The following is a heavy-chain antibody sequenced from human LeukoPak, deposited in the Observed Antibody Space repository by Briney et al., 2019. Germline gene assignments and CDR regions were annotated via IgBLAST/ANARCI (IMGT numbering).Heavy chain of an antibody. CDR1: GGSFSGYY. Sequence: SETLSLTCAVYGGSFSGYYWSWIRQPPGKGLEWVGYIYYSGSTYHNPSLRSRLTILVDTSRNQFSLKLYSVTAADTAVYYCARHAGADGSNWSYFDYWGQGTLVTVSS. D-gene: IGHD6-13*01. J-gene: IGHJ4*02. CDR3: ARHAGADGSNWSYFDY. V-gene: IGHV4-59*08. CDR2: IYYSGST.